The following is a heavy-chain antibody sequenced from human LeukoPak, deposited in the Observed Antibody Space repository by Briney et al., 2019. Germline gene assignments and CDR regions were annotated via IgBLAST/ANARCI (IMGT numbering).Heavy chain of an antibody. CDR2: IYRSGST. CDR1: GGSISSYY. D-gene: IGHD1-26*01. J-gene: IGHJ6*03. V-gene: IGHV4-59*08. CDR3: ARTGAGYYYYYMDV. Sequence: SETLSLTCTVSGGSISSYYWSWIRQSPGKGLEWIGTIYRSGSTYSNPSLRGRVTISVDTSKNQFSLKLSSVTAADTAVYYCARTGAGYYYYYMDVWGKGTTVTVSS.